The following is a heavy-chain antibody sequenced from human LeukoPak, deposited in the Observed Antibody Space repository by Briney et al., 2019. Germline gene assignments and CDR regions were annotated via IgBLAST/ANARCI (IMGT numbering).Heavy chain of an antibody. J-gene: IGHJ4*02. Sequence: GGSLRLSCSASGFTFSAYTMNWVRQAPGKGLDWFSSVSPSGGSTFYGDSVRGRATISRDNAKNSLYLEMSSVRAEDTAVYFCVRDALGQSGAGGYWGQGTLVNVSS. CDR2: VSPSGGST. V-gene: IGHV3-21*01. CDR1: GFTFSAYT. D-gene: IGHD3-10*01. CDR3: VRDALGQSGAGGY.